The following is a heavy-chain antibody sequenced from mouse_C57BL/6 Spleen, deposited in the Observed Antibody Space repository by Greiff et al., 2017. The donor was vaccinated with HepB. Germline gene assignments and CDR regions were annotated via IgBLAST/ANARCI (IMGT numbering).Heavy chain of an antibody. CDR2: INYDGSST. CDR3: ARDVPRGFDY. Sequence: EVKVVESEGGLVQPGSSMKLSCTASGFTFSDYYMAWVRQVPEKGLEWVANINYDGSSTYYLDSLKSRFIISRDNAKNILYLQMSSLKSEDTATYYCARDVPRGFDYWGQGTTLTVSS. V-gene: IGHV5-16*01. CDR1: GFTFSDYY. D-gene: IGHD5-1*01. J-gene: IGHJ2*01.